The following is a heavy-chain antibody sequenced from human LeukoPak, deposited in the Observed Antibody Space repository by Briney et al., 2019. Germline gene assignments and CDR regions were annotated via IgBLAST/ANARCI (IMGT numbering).Heavy chain of an antibody. CDR1: GYSISGGYY. Sequence: KPSETLSLTCAVSGYSISGGYYWGWIRQPPGEGLEWIGSIYHSGSTYYNPSLKSRVTISVDTSKNQFSLKLSSVTAADTAVYYCARHVSSGSPSYYFYYWGQGTLVPVSS. D-gene: IGHD3-10*01. CDR2: IYHSGST. V-gene: IGHV4-38-2*01. J-gene: IGHJ4*02. CDR3: ARHVSSGSPSYYFYY.